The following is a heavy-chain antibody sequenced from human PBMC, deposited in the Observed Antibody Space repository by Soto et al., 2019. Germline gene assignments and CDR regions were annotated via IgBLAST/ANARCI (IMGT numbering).Heavy chain of an antibody. V-gene: IGHV1-2*02. J-gene: IGHJ6*02. Sequence: QVQLVQSGAEVKKPGASVKVSCKASGFTFSAYYIYWVRQAPGQGLEWTGWINPNSGGTNNAQKFRGRVTMTRDTSTSTVYMELSALISDDTAVYYCARSLLDEYSSSWRSAYYGMDVWGQGTTVIVSS. CDR1: GFTFSAYY. CDR2: INPNSGGT. CDR3: ARSLLDEYSSSWRSAYYGMDV. D-gene: IGHD6-13*01.